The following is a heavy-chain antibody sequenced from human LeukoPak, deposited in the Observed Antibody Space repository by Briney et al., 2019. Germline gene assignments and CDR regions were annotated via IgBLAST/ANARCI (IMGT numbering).Heavy chain of an antibody. CDR3: ARAEGSYY. CDR1: GFPFSSYW. V-gene: IGHV3-74*01. D-gene: IGHD3-10*01. J-gene: IGHJ4*02. CDR2: LNSDGSST. Sequence: PGGSLRLSCAASGFPFSSYWVHWVRQAPGKGLVWASRLNSDGSSTSYADSVKGRFTISRDNAKNTLYLQMNSLRAEDTAVYYCARAEGSYYWGQGTLVTVSS.